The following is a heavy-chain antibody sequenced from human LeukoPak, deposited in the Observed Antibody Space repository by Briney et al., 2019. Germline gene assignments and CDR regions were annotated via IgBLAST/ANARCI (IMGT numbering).Heavy chain of an antibody. CDR1: GFTVSSNY. Sequence: GGSLRLSCAASGFTVSSNYMSWIRQAPGKGLEWVSYISSSGSTIYYADSVKGRFTISRDNAKNSLYLQMHSLTAEDTAVYYCARDITNLLNWFDPWGQGTLVTVSS. D-gene: IGHD1-14*01. J-gene: IGHJ5*02. CDR3: ARDITNLLNWFDP. CDR2: ISSSGSTI. V-gene: IGHV3-11*01.